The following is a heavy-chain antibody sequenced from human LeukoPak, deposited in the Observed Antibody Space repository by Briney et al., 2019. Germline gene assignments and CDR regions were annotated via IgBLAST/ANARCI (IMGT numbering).Heavy chain of an antibody. J-gene: IGHJ4*02. CDR3: ARVGGGSCYDY. CDR1: GGSFRGYY. V-gene: IGHV4-34*01. D-gene: IGHD2-15*01. Sequence: PSETLSLTCAFYGGSFRGYYWRGIRQPPGKGLEWIGEINHSGSTNYNPSLKSRVTISVDTSKNQFSLKLSSVTAADTAVYYCARVGGGSCYDYWGQGTLVTVSS. CDR2: INHSGST.